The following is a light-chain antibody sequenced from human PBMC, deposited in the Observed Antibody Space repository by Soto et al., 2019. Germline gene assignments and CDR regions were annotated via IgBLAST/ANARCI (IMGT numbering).Light chain of an antibody. J-gene: IGLJ3*02. V-gene: IGLV2-14*01. CDR3: SSYTSSSTGV. CDR1: SSDLGGYNY. CDR2: EVS. Sequence: QSALTQPASVSGSPGQSITISCTGTSSDLGGYNYVSWCQQHPGKAPKLMIYEVSNRPSGVSNRFSGSKSGNTASLTISGLQAEDEADYYCSSYTSSSTGVFGGGTKLTVL.